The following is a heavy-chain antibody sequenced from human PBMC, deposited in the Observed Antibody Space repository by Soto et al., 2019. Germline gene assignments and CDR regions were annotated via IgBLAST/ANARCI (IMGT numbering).Heavy chain of an antibody. V-gene: IGHV4-30-4*01. CDR1: GGTINSGDYF. Sequence: SETLSLTCSVSGGTINSGDYFWSWIRQPPGKGLEWIGSIFYTGSTYYSPSLKSRASMSMDTSKNLLSLRLRSLTAADTAVYFCARVKATLYRHYYFDYWGQGTPVTVSS. D-gene: IGHD5-12*01. CDR2: IFYTGST. CDR3: ARVKATLYRHYYFDY. J-gene: IGHJ4*02.